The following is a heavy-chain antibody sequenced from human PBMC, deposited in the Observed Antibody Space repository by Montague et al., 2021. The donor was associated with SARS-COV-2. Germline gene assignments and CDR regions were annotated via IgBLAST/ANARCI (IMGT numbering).Heavy chain of an antibody. D-gene: IGHD2-21*02. V-gene: IGHV4-38-2*02. CDR2: NYLHGNA. J-gene: IGHJ4*02. CDR1: GYFIGTGYY. CDR3: ARGRVTRAGFDY. Sequence: SETLSLTCSVSGYFIGTGYYWGWIRQSPGKGLEWIGSNYLHGNAYYNQSRNSSVTTSLDTSNNQFSLRLTSVTTSDTAFYYCARGRVTRAGFDYWGQGIRVIVSS.